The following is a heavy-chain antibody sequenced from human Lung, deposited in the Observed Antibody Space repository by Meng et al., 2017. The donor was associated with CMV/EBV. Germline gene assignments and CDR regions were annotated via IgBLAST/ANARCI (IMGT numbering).Heavy chain of an antibody. CDR1: GFTFSSSA. CDR2: ISGSGAST. D-gene: IGHD3-3*01. J-gene: IGHJ6*02. V-gene: IGHV3-23*01. Sequence: GGSLRLXCAASGFTFSSSAMSWVGQAPGKGLEGVSAISGSGASTYYADSVKGRFTISRDNSKNTLYLQMNSLRAEDTAVYCCAKCGFSPLRSEIYAYHYGMDVWGQGSXVTVAS. CDR3: AKCGFSPLRSEIYAYHYGMDV.